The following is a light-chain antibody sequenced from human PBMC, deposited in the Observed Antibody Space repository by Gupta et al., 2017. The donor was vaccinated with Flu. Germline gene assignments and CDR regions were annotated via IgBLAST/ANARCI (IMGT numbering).Light chain of an antibody. J-gene: IGKJ2*01. CDR1: QSFNSRY. V-gene: IGKV3-20*01. CDR3: QQYGSSPYT. CDR2: GAS. Sequence: VIQPSPCLLSLSPGGTATLSCRASQSFNSRYLAGYQQKPGQAPRLLIKGASSRATGSPDRFSGSASGTNVTLTISGLEPEDVAVYYCQQYGSSPYTFGQGTKVDIK.